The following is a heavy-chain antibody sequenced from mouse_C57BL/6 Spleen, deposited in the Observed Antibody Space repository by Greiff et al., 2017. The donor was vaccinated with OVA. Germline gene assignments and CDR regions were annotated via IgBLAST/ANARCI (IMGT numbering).Heavy chain of an antibody. CDR1: GYTFTDYN. Sequence: EVKLVESGPELVKPGASVKMSCKASGYTFTDYNMHWVKQSHGKSLEWIGYINPNNGGTSYNQKFKGKATLTVNKSSSTAYMELRSLTSEDSAVYYCARTGYVLFAYWGQGTLVTVSA. CDR2: INPNNGGT. J-gene: IGHJ3*01. CDR3: ARTGYVLFAY. V-gene: IGHV1-22*01. D-gene: IGHD1-2*01.